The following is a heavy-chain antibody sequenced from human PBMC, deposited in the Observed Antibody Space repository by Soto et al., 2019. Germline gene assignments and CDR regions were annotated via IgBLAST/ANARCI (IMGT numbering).Heavy chain of an antibody. Sequence: PGGSLRLSCAASGFTFSSYIMNWVLQAPGKGLEWVSYISSSSSTIYYADSVKGRFTISRDNAKNSLYLQMNSLRAEDTAVYYCARDFRYCSGGSCYGFGYWGQGTLVTVSS. D-gene: IGHD2-15*01. J-gene: IGHJ4*02. CDR3: ARDFRYCSGGSCYGFGY. CDR2: ISSSSSTI. V-gene: IGHV3-48*01. CDR1: GFTFSSYI.